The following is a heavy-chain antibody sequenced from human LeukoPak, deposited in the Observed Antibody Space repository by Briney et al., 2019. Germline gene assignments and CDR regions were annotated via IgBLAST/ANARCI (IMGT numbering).Heavy chain of an antibody. D-gene: IGHD5-18*01. CDR2: IYYSGST. CDR1: GGSISSYY. J-gene: IGHJ5*02. CDR3: ARHAGHKDTAMAPGWFDP. Sequence: PSETLSLTCTVSGGSISSYYWSWIRQPPGKGLEWIGYIYYSGSTNYNPSLKSRVTISVDTSKNQFSLKLSSVTAADTAVYYCARHAGHKDTAMAPGWFDPWGQGTLVTVSS. V-gene: IGHV4-59*08.